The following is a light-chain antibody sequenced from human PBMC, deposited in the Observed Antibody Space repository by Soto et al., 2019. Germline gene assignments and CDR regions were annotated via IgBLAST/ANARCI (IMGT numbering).Light chain of an antibody. CDR3: SSYAGSNKRV. J-gene: IGLJ1*01. Sequence: QSALTQPPSASGSPGQSVTISCTGTSSDVGGYNYVSWYQQHPGKAPKLMIYEVTKRPSGVPDRFSGSKSGNTASLTVSGFQAEDEADYYCSSYAGSNKRVFGTGTKVTV. CDR2: EVT. V-gene: IGLV2-8*01. CDR1: SSDVGGYNY.